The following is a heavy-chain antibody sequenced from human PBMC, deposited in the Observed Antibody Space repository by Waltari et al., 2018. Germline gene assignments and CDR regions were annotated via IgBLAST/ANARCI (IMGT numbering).Heavy chain of an antibody. Sequence: AASGFTFSSYSMNWVRQAPGKGLEWVSSISSSSSYIYYADSVKGRFTISRDNAKNSLYLQMNSLRAEDTAVYYCARVIAVAGTWLGAGYWGQGTLVTVSS. CDR2: ISSSSSYI. CDR3: ARVIAVAGTWLGAGY. V-gene: IGHV3-21*01. CDR1: GFTFSSYS. J-gene: IGHJ4*02. D-gene: IGHD6-19*01.